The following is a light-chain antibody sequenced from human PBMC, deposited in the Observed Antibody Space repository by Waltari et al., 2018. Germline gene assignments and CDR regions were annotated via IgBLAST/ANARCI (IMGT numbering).Light chain of an antibody. CDR1: SSDVGSYNS. CDR3: SSQSSNNVVL. Sequence: QSALTQPASVSGSPGQSITISCTGTSSDVGSYNSVSWYQDHPGQGPKFIIYDVSNRTSGVSARLSGSKSANTASRTISVLQAEDEADYYCSSQSSNNVVLFGGGTKLTVL. CDR2: DVS. J-gene: IGLJ2*01. V-gene: IGLV2-14*03.